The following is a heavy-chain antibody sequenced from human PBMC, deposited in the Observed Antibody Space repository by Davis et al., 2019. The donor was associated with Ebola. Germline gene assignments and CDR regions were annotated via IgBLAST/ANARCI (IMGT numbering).Heavy chain of an antibody. J-gene: IGHJ4*02. CDR1: GYSFTTYW. CDR3: ARLNDYYDSSGPATFSDY. Sequence: GESLKISCKGSGYSFTTYWIAWVRQTPAKGLEWMGIIYPGDSDTRYSPSFQGQVTISADKSISTAYLQWISLKASDTAMYYCARLNDYYDSSGPATFSDYWGQGTLVTVSS. CDR2: IYPGDSDT. V-gene: IGHV5-51*01. D-gene: IGHD3-22*01.